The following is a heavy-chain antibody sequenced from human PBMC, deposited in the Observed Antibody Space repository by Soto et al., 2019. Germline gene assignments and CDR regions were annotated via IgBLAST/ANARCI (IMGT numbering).Heavy chain of an antibody. J-gene: IGHJ4*02. D-gene: IGHD2-21*02. Sequence: GGSLRLSCAVSGFNLRNYEMNWVRQVPGKGLEWISKISGSNNNIYYADSVQGRFTISRDNANNVLFLQMNSLRAEDTATYHCATEELCGADCYFFKHWGQGTLVTVSS. CDR3: ATEELCGADCYFFKH. CDR2: ISGSNNNI. V-gene: IGHV3-48*03. CDR1: GFNLRNYE.